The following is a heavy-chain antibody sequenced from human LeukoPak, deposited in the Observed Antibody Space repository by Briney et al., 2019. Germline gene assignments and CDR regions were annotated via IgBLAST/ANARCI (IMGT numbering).Heavy chain of an antibody. J-gene: IGHJ4*02. CDR1: GFTFSTYA. V-gene: IGHV3-23*01. Sequence: GGSLRLSCAASGFTFSTYAMTWVRQAPGKGLEWVSGIRDSDDDTNYADSVKGRFTISRDNSKNTLYLQMNSLRAEDTAVYYCAKWRGTWVFDSWGQGTLVTVFS. D-gene: IGHD3-16*01. CDR3: AKWRGTWVFDS. CDR2: IRDSDDDT.